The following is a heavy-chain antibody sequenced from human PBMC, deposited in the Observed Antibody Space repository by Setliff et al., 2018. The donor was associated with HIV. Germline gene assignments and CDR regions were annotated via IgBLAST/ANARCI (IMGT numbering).Heavy chain of an antibody. CDR3: ARDYLHVFDI. V-gene: IGHV1-2*04. CDR1: GYTFTDNY. CDR2: INSATGGT. Sequence: PGASVKVSCKASGYTFTDNYIHWVRQAPGQGLEWMAWINSATGGTNYAQNFQGWVTVTRDTSINTAYVELNSLKSDDTAVYYCARDYLHVFDIWGQGTMVTVSS. J-gene: IGHJ3*02.